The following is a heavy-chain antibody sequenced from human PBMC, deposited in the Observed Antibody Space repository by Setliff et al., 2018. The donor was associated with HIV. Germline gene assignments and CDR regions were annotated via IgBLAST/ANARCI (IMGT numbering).Heavy chain of an antibody. CDR3: ARTVRREFRTNVGDHYYFYMDV. D-gene: IGHD3-3*01. J-gene: IGHJ6*03. CDR2: IHYSGIT. CDR1: RDSINGHW. V-gene: IGHV4-59*11. Sequence: SETLSLTCTVSRDSINGHWWSWIRQPPGKGLEWTGSIHYSGITHYNPSLKSRLTISVDTSKNQFSLKVTSVTAADTAVYYCARTVRREFRTNVGDHYYFYMDVWGKGTTVTVSS.